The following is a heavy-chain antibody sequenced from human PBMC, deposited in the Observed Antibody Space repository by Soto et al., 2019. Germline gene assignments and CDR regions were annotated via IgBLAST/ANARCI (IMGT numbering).Heavy chain of an antibody. CDR2: INPNNGDT. CDR3: AGEITYGGGSFTLGL. Sequence: QVQLVQSGAEVEKPGASVKVSCKTSGYFFTSHYIHWVRLAPGRGLEWMGRINPNNGDTNSPQKFQGRVTMTSDTSISPGYMEMSGLRSDDTALYYCAGEITYGGGSFTLGLWGQGTLVTVSS. J-gene: IGHJ1*01. D-gene: IGHD2-21*01. CDR1: GYFFTSHY. V-gene: IGHV1-2*06.